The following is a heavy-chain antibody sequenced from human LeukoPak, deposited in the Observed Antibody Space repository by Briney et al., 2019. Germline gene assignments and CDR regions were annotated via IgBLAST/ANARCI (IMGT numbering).Heavy chain of an antibody. CDR3: ARGRIVGATVGVGY. CDR1: GYTFTGYY. Sequence: ASVKVSCKASGYTFTGYYMHWVRQAPGQGLEGMGWINPNSGGTNYAQKFQGRVTMTRDTSISTAYMELSRLRSDDTAVYYCARGRIVGATVGVGYWGQGTLVTVSS. V-gene: IGHV1-2*02. J-gene: IGHJ4*02. CDR2: INPNSGGT. D-gene: IGHD1-26*01.